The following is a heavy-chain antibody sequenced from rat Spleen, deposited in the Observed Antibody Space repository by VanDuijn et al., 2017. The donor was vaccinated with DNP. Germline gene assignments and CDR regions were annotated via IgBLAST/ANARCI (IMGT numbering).Heavy chain of an antibody. CDR3: ATQKITLMVVMHFDN. CDR2: ITSGAGTT. J-gene: IGHJ2*01. CDR1: GFTFSYYW. D-gene: IGHD1-12*02. Sequence: EVQLVESGGDLVQPGGSLKLSCVASGFTFSYYWMTWIRQVPGKGLEWIASITSGAGTTSYADSVKGRFTVSRDDAGNTLYLQMNSLRSEDTATYYCATQKITLMVVMHFDNWGQGVMVTVSS. V-gene: IGHV5-31*01.